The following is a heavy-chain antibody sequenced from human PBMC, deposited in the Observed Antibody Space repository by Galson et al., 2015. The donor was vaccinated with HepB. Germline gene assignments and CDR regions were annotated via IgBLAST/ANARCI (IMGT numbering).Heavy chain of an antibody. Sequence: SLRLSCAASGFTFSIYWMSWVRQAPGKGLEWVANINQDGSEKYYVDSVKGRLTISRDNAKNSLYLQMNSLRAEDTAEYYCARVPVAAASLWYFDLWGRGTLVTVSS. CDR2: INQDGSEK. J-gene: IGHJ2*01. CDR1: GFTFSIYW. CDR3: ARVPVAAASLWYFDL. V-gene: IGHV3-7*01. D-gene: IGHD2-2*01.